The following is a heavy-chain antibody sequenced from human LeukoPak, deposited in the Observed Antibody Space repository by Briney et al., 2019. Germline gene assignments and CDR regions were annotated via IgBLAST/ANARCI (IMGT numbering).Heavy chain of an antibody. J-gene: IGHJ4*02. V-gene: IGHV4-61*02. CDR3: ARGVALAIDY. D-gene: IGHD2-21*01. CDR2: ISTSGST. CDR1: GGSVTSGSYY. Sequence: SGTLSLTCSVSGGSVTSGSYYWSWIRQPAGKGLEWIGRISTSGSTNYNPSLKSRVTMSLDTSKNQFSLKLNSLTAADTAVYYCARGVALAIDYWGQGALVTVSS.